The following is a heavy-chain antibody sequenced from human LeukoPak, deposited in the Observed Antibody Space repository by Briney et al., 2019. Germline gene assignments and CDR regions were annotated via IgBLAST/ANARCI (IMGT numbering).Heavy chain of an antibody. D-gene: IGHD5-12*01. J-gene: IGHJ3*02. V-gene: IGHV4-59*08. Sequence: TGGSLRLSCSASGFTFSYYAMHWVRQPPGKGLEWIGYIYYSGSTNYNPSLKSRVTISVDTSKNQFSLKLSSVTAADTAVYYCARHGRGSDAFDIWGQGTMVTVSS. CDR2: IYYSGST. CDR1: GFTFSYYA. CDR3: ARHGRGSDAFDI.